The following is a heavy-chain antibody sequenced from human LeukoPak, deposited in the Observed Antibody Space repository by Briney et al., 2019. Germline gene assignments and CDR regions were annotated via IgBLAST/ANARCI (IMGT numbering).Heavy chain of an antibody. J-gene: IGHJ4*02. Sequence: GSVTVSFKASGYTFTKYGISWVRQAAGQRPEGMGWISAYNGNTNYAQKLRGRVTMTTDTSTSTAYMELRSLRSDDTAVYYCARDSSASSSWHVFDYWGQGTLVTVSS. D-gene: IGHD6-13*01. V-gene: IGHV1-18*04. CDR1: GYTFTKYG. CDR3: ARDSSASSSWHVFDY. CDR2: ISAYNGNT.